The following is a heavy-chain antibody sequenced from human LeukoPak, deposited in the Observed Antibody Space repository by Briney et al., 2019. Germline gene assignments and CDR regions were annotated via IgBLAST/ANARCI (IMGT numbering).Heavy chain of an antibody. V-gene: IGHV1-24*01. D-gene: IGHD6-13*01. CDR2: FDPEDGET. J-gene: IGHJ4*02. Sequence: ASVTVSCKVSGYTLTELSMHWVRQAPGKGLEWMGGFDPEDGETIYAQKFQGRVTMTEDTSTDTAYMELSSLRSEDTAVYYCATDSPWVVFGGSSGWYYFDYWGQGTLVTVSS. CDR1: GYTLTELS. CDR3: ATDSPWVVFGGSSGWYYFDY.